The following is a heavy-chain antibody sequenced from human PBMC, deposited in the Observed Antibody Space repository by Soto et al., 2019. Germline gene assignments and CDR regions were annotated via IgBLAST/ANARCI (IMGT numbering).Heavy chain of an antibody. Sequence: GGSLRLSCAASGFTFSNAWMNWVRQAPGKGLEWVGRIKSKTDGGTTDYAAPVKGRFTISRDDSKNTLYLQMNSLKTEDTAVYYCLRGYSYGRNYYYYGMDVWGQGTTVTVSS. CDR3: LRGYSYGRNYYYYGMDV. D-gene: IGHD5-18*01. J-gene: IGHJ6*02. CDR2: IKSKTDGGTT. CDR1: GFTFSNAW. V-gene: IGHV3-15*07.